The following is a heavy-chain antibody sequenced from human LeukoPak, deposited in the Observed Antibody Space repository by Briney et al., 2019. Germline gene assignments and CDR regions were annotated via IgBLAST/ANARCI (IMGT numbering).Heavy chain of an antibody. CDR3: ARHIAAAAPFDP. CDR1: GGSISYYY. Sequence: SETLSLTCTVSGGSISYYYWSWIRQSPGKGLEWIGYIYYSGTTNYNPSLKRRVTISVDTSKNQFSLKLSSVTAADTAVYYCARHIAAAAPFDPWGQGTLVTVSS. CDR2: IYYSGTT. D-gene: IGHD6-13*01. V-gene: IGHV4-59*08. J-gene: IGHJ5*02.